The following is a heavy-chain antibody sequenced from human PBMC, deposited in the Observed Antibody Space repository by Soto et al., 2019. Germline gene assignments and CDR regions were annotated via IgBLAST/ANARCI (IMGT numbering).Heavy chain of an antibody. CDR3: SRSSLVSAHDSFEV. V-gene: IGHV1-45*01. D-gene: IGHD3-10*01. Sequence: QMDLVQSGAEVKRPGSSVKISCTASGYTFTYRYLHWVRQAPGQPFEYMGWITIYNGNTEYAQRXXXXXXXXXXXXXXXXXXXXXXXXXXXXXMYYCSRSSLVSAHDSFEVWGQGTQVTVSS. J-gene: IGHJ3*01. CDR2: ITIYNGNT. CDR1: GYTFTYRY.